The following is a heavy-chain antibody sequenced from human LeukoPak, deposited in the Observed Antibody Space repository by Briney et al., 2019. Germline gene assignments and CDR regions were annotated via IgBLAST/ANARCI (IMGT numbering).Heavy chain of an antibody. CDR1: GFTFSSYG. CDR2: ISGSGGST. V-gene: IGHV3-23*01. J-gene: IGHJ4*02. D-gene: IGHD3-9*01. CDR3: ARIYDGRYYDILTGYLETDY. Sequence: GGSLRLSCAASGFTFSSYGMSWVRQAPGKGLEWVSAISGSGGSTYYADSVKGRFTISRDNAKNSLYLQMNSLRAEDTAVYYCARIYDGRYYDILTGYLETDYWGQGTLVTVSS.